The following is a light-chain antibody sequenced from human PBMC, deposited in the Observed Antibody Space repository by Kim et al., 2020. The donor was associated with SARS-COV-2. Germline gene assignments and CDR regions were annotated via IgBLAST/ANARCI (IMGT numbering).Light chain of an antibody. CDR1: KLGDKH. CDR3: QAWDSSTFYV. Sequence: VSPGQTASITCSGDKLGDKHACWYQQKPGQSPVLVIYQDSKRPSGIPERFSGSNSGNTATLTISGTQAMDEADYYCQAWDSSTFYVFGTGTKVTVL. V-gene: IGLV3-1*01. CDR2: QDS. J-gene: IGLJ1*01.